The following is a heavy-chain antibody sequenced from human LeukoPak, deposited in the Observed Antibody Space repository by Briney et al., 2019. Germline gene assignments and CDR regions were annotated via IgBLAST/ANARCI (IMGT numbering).Heavy chain of an antibody. CDR1: GFTVSSNY. J-gene: IGHJ4*02. CDR3: AKSSGYYWFDY. CDR2: IYTST. V-gene: IGHV3-66*01. D-gene: IGHD3-22*01. Sequence: PGGSLRLSCAASGFTVSSNYMSWVRQAPGKGLEWVSLIYTSTYYADSVQGRFTISRDNSKNTLYLQMNSLRAEDTAVYYCAKSSGYYWFDYWGQGTLVTVSS.